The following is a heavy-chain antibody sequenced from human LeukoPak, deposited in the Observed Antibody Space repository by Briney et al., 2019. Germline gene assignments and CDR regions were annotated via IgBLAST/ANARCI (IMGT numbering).Heavy chain of an antibody. Sequence: GASVKVSCKASGYTFTGYYMHWVRQAPGQGLEWMGWINPNSGGTNYAQKFQGRVTMTRDTSISTAYMELSRLRSDDTAVYYCARGSLRFLGWLLFDYWGQGTLVTVSS. CDR1: GYTFTGYY. D-gene: IGHD3-3*01. CDR2: INPNSGGT. J-gene: IGHJ4*02. V-gene: IGHV1-2*02. CDR3: ARGSLRFLGWLLFDY.